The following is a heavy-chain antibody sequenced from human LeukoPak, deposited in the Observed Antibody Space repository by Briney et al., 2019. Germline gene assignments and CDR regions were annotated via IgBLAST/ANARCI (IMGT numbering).Heavy chain of an antibody. D-gene: IGHD6-13*01. CDR1: GYTFTGYY. Sequence: ASVKVSCKASGYTFTGYYIHWVRQAPGQGLEWMGWINPDSGGTNYAQKFQGRVTMTRDTSIRTAYMELSRLRSDDTAVYYCAREGVSSSSWGFDYWGQGTLVTVSS. CDR3: AREGVSSSSWGFDY. J-gene: IGHJ4*02. V-gene: IGHV1-2*02. CDR2: INPDSGGT.